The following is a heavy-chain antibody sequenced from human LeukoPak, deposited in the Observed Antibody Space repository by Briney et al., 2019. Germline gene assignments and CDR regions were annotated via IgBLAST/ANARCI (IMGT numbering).Heavy chain of an antibody. CDR2: ITNDALAT. CDR1: GFTLSNYW. CDR3: ARGGSVGAFDY. J-gene: IGHJ4*02. D-gene: IGHD4/OR15-4a*01. V-gene: IGHV3-74*01. Sequence: PGGSLRLSCATSGFTLSNYWMHWVRQVPGEGLVWVSHITNDALATNYADSVKGRFIISRDSAKNTLYLQMNNLRAEDTAVYYCARGGSVGAFDYWGQGTLVTVSS.